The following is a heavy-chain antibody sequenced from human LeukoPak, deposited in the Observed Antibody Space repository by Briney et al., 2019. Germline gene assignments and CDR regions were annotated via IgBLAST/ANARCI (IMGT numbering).Heavy chain of an antibody. J-gene: IGHJ6*03. CDR3: ARDWFSEYQLPHKLRYYYYYMDV. D-gene: IGHD2-2*01. V-gene: IGHV4-4*07. CDR2: IYTSGSP. Sequence: SETLSLTCTVSGGPISSYYWSWIRQPAGKGLEWIGRIYTSGSPNYNPSLKSRVTISVDKSKNQFSLKLSSVTAADTAVYYCARDWFSEYQLPHKLRYYYYYMDVWGKGTTVTVSS. CDR1: GGPISSYY.